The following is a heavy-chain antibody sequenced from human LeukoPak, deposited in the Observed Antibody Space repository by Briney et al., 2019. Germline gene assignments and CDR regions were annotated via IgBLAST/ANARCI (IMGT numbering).Heavy chain of an antibody. J-gene: IGHJ4*02. CDR3: ARGRDFWSGYYNY. Sequence: SETLSLTCAVYGGSFSGYYWSWIRQPPGKGLEWIGEINHSGSTNYNPSLKSRVTISVDTSKNQFSLKLSSVTAADTAVYYCARGRDFWSGYYNYWGQGTLATVSS. CDR2: INHSGST. CDR1: GGSFSGYY. D-gene: IGHD3-3*01. V-gene: IGHV4-34*01.